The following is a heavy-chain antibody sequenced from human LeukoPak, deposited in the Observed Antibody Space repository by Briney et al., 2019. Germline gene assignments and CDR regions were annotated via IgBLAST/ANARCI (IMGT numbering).Heavy chain of an antibody. CDR3: ATVGATTPGFDY. CDR1: GGTFSSYA. Sequence: ASVKVSCKASGGTFSSYAISWVRQAPAQGLEWMGGIIPIFGTANYAQKFQGRVTITTDESTSTAYMELSSLRSEDTAVYYCATVGATTPGFDYWGQGTLVTVSS. CDR2: IIPIFGTA. V-gene: IGHV1-69*05. D-gene: IGHD1-26*01. J-gene: IGHJ4*02.